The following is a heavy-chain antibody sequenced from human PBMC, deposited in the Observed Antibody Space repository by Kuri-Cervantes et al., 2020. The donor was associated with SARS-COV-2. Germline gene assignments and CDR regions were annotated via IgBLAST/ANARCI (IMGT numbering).Heavy chain of an antibody. Sequence: SETLSLTCTVSGGSISSSSYYWGWIRQPPGKGLEWIGSIDYSGSTYYHPSLKSRVTISVDTSKNQFSLKLSSVTAADTAVYYCARHGLRYYGSGSLTTFDYWGQGTLVTVSS. CDR1: GGSISSSSYY. CDR3: ARHGLRYYGSGSLTTFDY. D-gene: IGHD3-10*01. CDR2: IDYSGST. V-gene: IGHV4-39*01. J-gene: IGHJ4*02.